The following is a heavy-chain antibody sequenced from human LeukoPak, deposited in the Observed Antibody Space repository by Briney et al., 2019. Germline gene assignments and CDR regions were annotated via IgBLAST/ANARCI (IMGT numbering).Heavy chain of an antibody. J-gene: IGHJ4*02. D-gene: IGHD3-22*01. CDR3: ARASMIVWQYFDY. CDR1: GFTFSSYA. Sequence: PGGSLRLSCAASGFTFSSYAMSWVRQAPGKGLEGVSAISGSGGSTYCADSVKGRFTISRDNSKNTLYLQMNSLRAEDTAVYYCARASMIVWQYFDYWGQGTLVTVSS. V-gene: IGHV3-23*01. CDR2: ISGSGGST.